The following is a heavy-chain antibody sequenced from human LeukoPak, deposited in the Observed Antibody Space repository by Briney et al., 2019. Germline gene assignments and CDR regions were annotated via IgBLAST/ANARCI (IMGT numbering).Heavy chain of an antibody. CDR2: IYHSGST. Sequence: PSETLSLTCTVSGYSISSGYYWGWIRQPPGKGLEWIGSIYHSGSTYYNPSLKSRVTISVDTSKNQFSLKLSSVTAADTAVYYCARVGGYSYGDTDYWGQGTLVTVS. CDR1: GYSISSGYY. J-gene: IGHJ4*02. D-gene: IGHD5-18*01. CDR3: ARVGGYSYGDTDY. V-gene: IGHV4-38-2*02.